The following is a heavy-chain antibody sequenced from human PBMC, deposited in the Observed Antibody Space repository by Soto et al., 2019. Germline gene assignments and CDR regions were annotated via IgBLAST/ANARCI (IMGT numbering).Heavy chain of an antibody. V-gene: IGHV4-59*08. J-gene: IGHJ4*02. CDR3: ARHSWGYSYGYSDY. CDR1: DSPISSYY. Sequence: SETLSLTCTVSDSPISSYYWGWFRQPPGLGLEWVGYIYYTGTTTYNPSLRSRVAISLDASKSQFSLNLSSVTAADTAVYYCARHSWGYSYGYSDYWGQGTLVTVSS. D-gene: IGHD5-18*01. CDR2: IYYTGTT.